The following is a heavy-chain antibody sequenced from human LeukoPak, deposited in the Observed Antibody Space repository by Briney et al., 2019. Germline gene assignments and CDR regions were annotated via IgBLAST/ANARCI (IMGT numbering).Heavy chain of an antibody. Sequence: GGSLRLSCAASGFTFSSYGMHWVRQAPGKGLEWVAFIRYDGGNKYYADSVKGRFTISRDNSKNTLYLQMNSLRAEDTAVYYCAKDMSSSSWYWGYYYYMDVWGKGTTVTISS. V-gene: IGHV3-30*02. D-gene: IGHD6-13*01. CDR2: IRYDGGNK. CDR1: GFTFSSYG. J-gene: IGHJ6*03. CDR3: AKDMSSSSWYWGYYYYMDV.